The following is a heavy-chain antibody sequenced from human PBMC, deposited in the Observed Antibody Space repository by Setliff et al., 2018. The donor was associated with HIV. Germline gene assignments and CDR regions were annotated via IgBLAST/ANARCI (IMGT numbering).Heavy chain of an antibody. CDR1: GYPFDSYG. J-gene: IGHJ4*02. Sequence: GASVKVSCKTSGYPFDSYGISWVRQAPGQGLEWMGWISAYIGTANYAQKFQGRVTITADESTSTAYMELSSLRSEDTAVYYCAAGYCGGDCYSRQSYFDYWGQGTLVTVSS. D-gene: IGHD2-21*02. V-gene: IGHV1-69*13. CDR3: AAGYCGGDCYSRQSYFDY. CDR2: ISAYIGTA.